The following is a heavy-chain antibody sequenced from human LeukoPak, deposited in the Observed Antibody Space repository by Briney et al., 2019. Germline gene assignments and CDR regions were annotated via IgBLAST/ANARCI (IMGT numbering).Heavy chain of an antibody. V-gene: IGHV3-7*03. J-gene: IGHJ4*02. Sequence: GGSLRLSCAASGFTFSSYWLSWVRQAPGKGLECVANIKQDGSEKYYVDSVKGRFTISRDNAKNSLYLQMNSLRAEDTAVYYCAKKPSSFSGYDCDFDYWGQGTLVTVSS. D-gene: IGHD5-12*01. CDR3: AKKPSSFSGYDCDFDY. CDR1: GFTFSSYW. CDR2: IKQDGSEK.